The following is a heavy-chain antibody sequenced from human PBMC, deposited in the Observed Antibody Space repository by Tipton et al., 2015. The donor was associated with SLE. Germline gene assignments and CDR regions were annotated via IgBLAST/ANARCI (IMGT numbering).Heavy chain of an antibody. J-gene: IGHJ6*03. V-gene: IGHV4-34*01. D-gene: IGHD2-21*02. CDR2: INHSGST. CDR3: ARGGLTYGYYYYMDV. Sequence: LRLSCAVYGGSFSGYFWSWIRQLPDKGLEWIGEINHSGSTNYNPSLKSRVTISVDTSKNQFSLKLSSVTAADTAVYYCARGGLTYGYYYYMDVWGKGTTVTVSS. CDR1: GGSFSGYF.